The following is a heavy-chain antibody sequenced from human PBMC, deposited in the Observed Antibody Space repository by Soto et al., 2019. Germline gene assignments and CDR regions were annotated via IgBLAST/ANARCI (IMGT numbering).Heavy chain of an antibody. CDR2: ISYDGSNK. D-gene: IGHD1-1*01. Sequence: QVQLVESGGGVVQPGRSLRLSCAASGFTFSSYGMHWVRHAPGKGLEWVAVISYDGSNKYYADSVKGRFTISRDNSKNKLYLQMNSLRAEDTAVYYCAKDKRVGNFGMDVWGQWTTVTVSS. J-gene: IGHJ6*02. CDR3: AKDKRVGNFGMDV. V-gene: IGHV3-30*18. CDR1: GFTFSSYG.